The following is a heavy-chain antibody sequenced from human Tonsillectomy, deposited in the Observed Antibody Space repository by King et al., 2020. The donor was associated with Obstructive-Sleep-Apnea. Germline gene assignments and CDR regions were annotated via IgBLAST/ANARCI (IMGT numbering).Heavy chain of an antibody. V-gene: IGHV4-59*01. CDR1: GGSISSYY. CDR2: IYYSGST. Sequence: QLQESGPGLVKPSETLSLTCTVSGGSISSYYWSWIRQPPGKGREWIWYIYYSGSTHYNPSLKSRGTISVYTSKNQFSLELSSVTAADTAVYYCARDSYDFWSGYYRGGYFDYWGQGTLVTVSS. J-gene: IGHJ4*02. CDR3: ARDSYDFWSGYYRGGYFDY. D-gene: IGHD3-3*01.